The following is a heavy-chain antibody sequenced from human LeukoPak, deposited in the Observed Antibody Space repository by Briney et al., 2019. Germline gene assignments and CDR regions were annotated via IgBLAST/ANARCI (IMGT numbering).Heavy chain of an antibody. V-gene: IGHV4-59*01. CDR3: ARSSGSVSYYNFDY. CDR1: GGSISSYY. Sequence: SETLSLTCTVSGGSISSYYWSWIRQPPGKGLEWIGHIYYSGSTNYNPSLKSRVTISVDTSKNQFSLKLSSVTAADTAVYYCARSSGSVSYYNFDYWGQGTLVTVSS. D-gene: IGHD3-10*01. CDR2: IYYSGST. J-gene: IGHJ4*02.